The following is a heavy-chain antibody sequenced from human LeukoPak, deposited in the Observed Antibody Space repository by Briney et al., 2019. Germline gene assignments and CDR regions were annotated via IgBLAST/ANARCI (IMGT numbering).Heavy chain of an antibody. CDR3: ARDGDLVPTGFDY. CDR1: GYTFSNYD. J-gene: IGHJ4*02. Sequence: GASVKVSCKASGYTFSNYDINWVRQAAGQGLEWMGWMNPNSGKTGYAQNFQGRVTLTRNTSISTAYMELSSLRSEDTAVYYCARDGDLVPTGFDYWGRGTLLTVSS. V-gene: IGHV1-8*01. CDR2: MNPNSGKT. D-gene: IGHD2-21*01.